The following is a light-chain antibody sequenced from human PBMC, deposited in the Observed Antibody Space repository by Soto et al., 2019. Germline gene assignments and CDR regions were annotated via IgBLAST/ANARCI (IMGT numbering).Light chain of an antibody. V-gene: IGKV3-15*01. Sequence: ELVMTQSPGTLSVSPGERATLSCRASQGIGTNLAWYQQRPGQAPRLLIYAASSRATAIPARFTGRGSGTEFTLPISSLQSEDFAVYFCQQYNNWPLYTFGQGTKLEI. CDR1: QGIGTN. J-gene: IGKJ2*01. CDR3: QQYNNWPLYT. CDR2: AAS.